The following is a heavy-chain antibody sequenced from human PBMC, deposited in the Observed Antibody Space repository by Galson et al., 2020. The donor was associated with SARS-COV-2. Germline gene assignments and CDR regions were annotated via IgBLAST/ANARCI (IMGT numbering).Heavy chain of an antibody. V-gene: IGHV4-34*01. Sequence: SETLSLTCAVYGGSFSGYYWSWIRQPPGKGLEWIGEINHSGSTNYNPSLKSRVTISVDTSKNQFSLKLSSVTAADTAVYYCARGGITIFGVVLDGSFDYWGQGTLVTVSS. D-gene: IGHD3-3*01. J-gene: IGHJ4*02. CDR2: INHSGST. CDR3: ARGGITIFGVVLDGSFDY. CDR1: GGSFSGYY.